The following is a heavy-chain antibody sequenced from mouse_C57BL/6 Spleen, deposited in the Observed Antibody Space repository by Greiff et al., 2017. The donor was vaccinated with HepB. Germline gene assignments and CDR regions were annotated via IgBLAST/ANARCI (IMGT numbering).Heavy chain of an antibody. CDR3: ARSGWLLRGTYFDY. V-gene: IGHV1-50*01. CDR1: GYTFTSYW. CDR2: IDPSDSYT. Sequence: QVQLQQSGAELLKPGASVKLSCKASGYTFTSYWMQWVKQRPGQGLEWIGEIDPSDSYTNYNQKFKGKATLTVDTSSSTAYMQRSSLTSEDSAVYYCARSGWLLRGTYFDYWGQGTTLTVSS. J-gene: IGHJ2*01. D-gene: IGHD2-3*01.